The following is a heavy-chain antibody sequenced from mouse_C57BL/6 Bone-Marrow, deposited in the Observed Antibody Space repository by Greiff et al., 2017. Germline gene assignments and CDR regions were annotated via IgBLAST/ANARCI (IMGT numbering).Heavy chain of an antibody. Sequence: EVQLQESGGGLVKPGGSLKLSCAASGFTFSSYAMSWVRQTPEKRLAWVATISDGGSYTYYPDNVKGRFTISRDNAKNNLYLQMSHLKSEDTAMYYCARDRDGYTFAYWGQGTLVTVSA. J-gene: IGHJ3*01. CDR2: ISDGGSYT. CDR3: ARDRDGYTFAY. D-gene: IGHD2-3*01. CDR1: GFTFSSYA. V-gene: IGHV5-4*01.